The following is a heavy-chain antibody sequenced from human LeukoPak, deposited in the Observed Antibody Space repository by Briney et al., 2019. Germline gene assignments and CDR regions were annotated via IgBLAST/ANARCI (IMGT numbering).Heavy chain of an antibody. CDR1: GFTFSSHW. CDR2: INQDGSQT. CDR3: ARDPDTILGANFDY. D-gene: IGHD1-26*01. V-gene: IGHV3-7*01. J-gene: IGHJ4*02. Sequence: PGGSLRLSCAASGFTFSSHWMNWVRQAPGKGLEWVANINQDGSQTYYVDSVKGRFTISRDNAKNSLYLQMNSLRAEDTAVYYCARDPDTILGANFDYWGQGTLVTVSS.